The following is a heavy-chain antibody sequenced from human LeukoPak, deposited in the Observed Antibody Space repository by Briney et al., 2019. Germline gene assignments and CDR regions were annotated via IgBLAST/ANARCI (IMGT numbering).Heavy chain of an antibody. D-gene: IGHD2/OR15-2a*01. J-gene: IGHJ6*03. CDR2: IYTSGST. V-gene: IGHV4-4*07. CDR1: GGSISSYY. Sequence: SETLSLTCTVSGGSISSYYWSWIRQPAGKGLEWIGRIYTSGSTNYNPSLKSRVTMSVDTSKNQFSLKLSSVTAADTAVYYCSRPPNIYYYYSYMDVWGKGTTVTISS. CDR3: SRPPNIYYYYSYMDV.